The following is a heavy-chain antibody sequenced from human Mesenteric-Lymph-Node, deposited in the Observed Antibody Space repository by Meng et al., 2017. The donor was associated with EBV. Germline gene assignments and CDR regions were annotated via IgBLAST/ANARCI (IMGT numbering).Heavy chain of an antibody. CDR3: ARVAYCSGGSCYLYYFDY. Sequence: GQLQGWGPGLVKPSGTPSLTCAVSGGSISSSNWWSWVRQPPGKGLEWIGEIYHSGSTNYNPSLKSRVTISVDKSKNQFSLKLSSVTAADTAVYYCARVAYCSGGSCYLYYFDYWGQGTLVTVSS. J-gene: IGHJ4*02. V-gene: IGHV4-4*02. CDR2: IYHSGST. D-gene: IGHD2-15*01. CDR1: GGSISSSNW.